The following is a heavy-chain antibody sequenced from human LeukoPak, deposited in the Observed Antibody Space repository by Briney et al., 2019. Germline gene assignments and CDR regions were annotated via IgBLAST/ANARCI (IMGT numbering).Heavy chain of an antibody. CDR1: GYTFSDYY. J-gene: IGHJ4*02. D-gene: IGHD2-2*01. V-gene: IGHV1-2*02. CDR3: ARVLEPYCSSTSCLDHFDY. CDR2: INPNSGRT. Sequence: GASVKVSCKASGYTFSDYYIHWVRQAPGQGLEWMGWINPNSGRTAYAQKFQGRVTMTRDTSISTAYLELSRLKSDDTAVYYCARVLEPYCSSTSCLDHFDYWGQGTLVTVSS.